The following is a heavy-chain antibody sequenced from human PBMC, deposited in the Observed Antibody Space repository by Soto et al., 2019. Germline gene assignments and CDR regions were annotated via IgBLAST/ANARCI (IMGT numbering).Heavy chain of an antibody. V-gene: IGHV3-30*03. D-gene: IGHD1-26*01. J-gene: IGHJ4*02. CDR2: ISNDGTNK. CDR3: ARDLHGGWALDY. CDR1: GFTFSSYG. Sequence: GSLRLSCAASGFTFSSYGMHWVRQAPGKGLEWVALISNDGTNKRYADSVKGRFTISRDDSKNTLYLQLNSLRAEDTAVYYCARDLHGGWALDYWGQGTLVTVSS.